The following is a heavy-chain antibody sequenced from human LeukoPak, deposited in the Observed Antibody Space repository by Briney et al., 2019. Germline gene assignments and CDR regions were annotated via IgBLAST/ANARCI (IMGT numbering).Heavy chain of an antibody. Sequence: PSETLSLTCTVSGGSISSSSYYWGWIRQPPGKGLEWIGSIYYSGSTYYNPSLKSRVTISVDTSENQFSLKLSSVTAADTAVYYCAGVPLGTGTRSNYFDYWGQGTLVTVSS. V-gene: IGHV4-39*07. D-gene: IGHD1-1*01. CDR3: AGVPLGTGTRSNYFDY. J-gene: IGHJ4*02. CDR2: IYYSGST. CDR1: GGSISSSSYY.